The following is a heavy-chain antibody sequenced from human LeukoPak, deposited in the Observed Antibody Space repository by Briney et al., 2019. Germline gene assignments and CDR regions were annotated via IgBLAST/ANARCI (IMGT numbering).Heavy chain of an antibody. V-gene: IGHV4-4*02. D-gene: IGHD3-10*01. CDR1: GGSISSSNW. CDR3: ARRTNLYYYGSGVYYYYYYMDV. CDR2: IYHSGST. J-gene: IGHJ6*03. Sequence: SGTLSLTCAVSGGSISSSNWWSWVRQPPGKGLEWIGEIYHSGSTNYNPSLKSRVTISVDTSKNQFSLKLSSVTAADTAVYYCARRTNLYYYGSGVYYYYYYMDVWGKGTTVTISS.